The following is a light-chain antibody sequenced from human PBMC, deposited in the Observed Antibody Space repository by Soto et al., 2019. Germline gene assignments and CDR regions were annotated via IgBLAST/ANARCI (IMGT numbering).Light chain of an antibody. CDR1: QSLLNSGGKTY. CDR2: EVF. V-gene: IGKV2D-29*01. J-gene: IGKJ1*01. CDR3: LQTTQFPWT. Sequence: DIVMTQTPLSLSVTPGQPASISCKSSQSLLNSGGKTYFYWYLQKPGQPPQLLIYEVFNRVSGVPDRVSGSGSGTDFTLNISRVEAEDVGFYYCLQTTQFPWTFGQGTRVEIK.